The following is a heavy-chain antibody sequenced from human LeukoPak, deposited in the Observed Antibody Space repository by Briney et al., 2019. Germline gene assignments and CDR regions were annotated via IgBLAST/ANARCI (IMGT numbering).Heavy chain of an antibody. D-gene: IGHD1-1*01. Sequence: GGSLRLSCAASGFIFSGYAMTWVRQAPGKGLEWVSTISGSGGTTYYADSVRGRFTISRDNSGNTLYLQMNSLRAKDTAVYYCAKDWKTWNQEFDAWGQGTLVTVSS. CDR3: AKDWKTWNQEFDA. J-gene: IGHJ5*02. V-gene: IGHV3-23*01. CDR2: ISGSGGTT. CDR1: GFIFSGYA.